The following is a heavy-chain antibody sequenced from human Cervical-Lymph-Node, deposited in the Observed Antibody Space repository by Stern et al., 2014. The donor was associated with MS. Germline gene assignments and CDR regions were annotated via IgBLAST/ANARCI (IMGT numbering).Heavy chain of an antibody. J-gene: IGHJ4*02. CDR2: MSSRSNTI. CDR1: GFPFRSYS. D-gene: IGHD6-13*01. V-gene: IGHV3-48*02. CDR3: ARDLETAAGSFDY. Sequence: EVQLVESGGGLVQPGGSLRLSCAASGFPFRSYSMNWVRQAPGKGLERVSGMSSRSNTIYNADSVKGRFTISRDNAKKSLYLQMNSLRDEDTAVYYCARDLETAAGSFDYWGQGTLVTVSS.